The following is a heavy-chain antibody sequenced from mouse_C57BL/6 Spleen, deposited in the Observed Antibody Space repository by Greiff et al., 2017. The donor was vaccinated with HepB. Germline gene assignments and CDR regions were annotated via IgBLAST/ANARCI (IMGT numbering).Heavy chain of an antibody. Sequence: QVQLQQSGAELVKPGASVKISCKASGYAFSSYWMNWVKQRPGKGLEWIGQIYPGDGDTNYNGKFKGKATLTADKSSSTAYMQLSSLTSEDSAVYFCARRAYIDYDGDYWGQGTTLTVSS. CDR1: GYAFSSYW. D-gene: IGHD2-4*01. J-gene: IGHJ2*01. CDR3: ARRAYIDYDGDY. V-gene: IGHV1-80*01. CDR2: IYPGDGDT.